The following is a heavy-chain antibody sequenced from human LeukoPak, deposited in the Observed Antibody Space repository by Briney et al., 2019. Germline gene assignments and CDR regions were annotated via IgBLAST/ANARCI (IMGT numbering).Heavy chain of an antibody. J-gene: IGHJ4*02. CDR1: GGTFSNYA. Sequence: AASVKVSCKASGGTFSNYAISWVRQAPGQGLEWMGGIIPLFRTSNYPQKFQGRVTVTTDESTSTAYMELSSLRFEDTAVYYCSTSVPGYSSGWYSWGQGTPVTVSS. D-gene: IGHD6-19*01. CDR3: STSVPGYSSGWYS. CDR2: IIPLFRTS. V-gene: IGHV1-69*05.